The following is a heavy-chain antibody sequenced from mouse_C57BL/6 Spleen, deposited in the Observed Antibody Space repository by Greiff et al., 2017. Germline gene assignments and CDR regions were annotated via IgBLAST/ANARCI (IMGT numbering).Heavy chain of an antibody. Sequence: VQLKESGAELVRPGASVKLSCTASGFNIKDYYMHWVKQRPEQGLEWIGRIDPGDGDTEYAPKFQGKATMTADPSSNTAYLQLSSLTSEDTAVYYCTTPRFAYWGQGTLVTVSA. CDR2: IDPGDGDT. CDR3: TTPRFAY. J-gene: IGHJ3*01. CDR1: GFNIKDYY. V-gene: IGHV14-1*01.